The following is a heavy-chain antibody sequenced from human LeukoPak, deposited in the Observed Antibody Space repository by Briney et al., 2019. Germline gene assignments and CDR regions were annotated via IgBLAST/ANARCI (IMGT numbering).Heavy chain of an antibody. CDR1: GFAFSDYY. CDR3: AELGITMIGGV. Sequence: GGSLRLSCAASGFAFSDYYMSWIRQAPGKGLEWVACISISRTNIYYTDSVKGRFTISRDNANNSLYLQMNSLSVGDTAVYYCAELGITMIGGVWGKGTTVTISS. J-gene: IGHJ6*04. V-gene: IGHV3-11*04. CDR2: ISISRTNI. D-gene: IGHD3-10*02.